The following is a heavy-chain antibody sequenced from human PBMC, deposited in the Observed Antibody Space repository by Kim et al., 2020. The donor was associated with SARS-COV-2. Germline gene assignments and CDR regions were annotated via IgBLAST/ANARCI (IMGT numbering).Heavy chain of an antibody. CDR2: ISSDGSST. CDR1: GFTFSSYW. CDR3: ARETLECSTLSFGYYYLDV. V-gene: IGHV3-74*01. Sequence: GGSLRLSCAASGFTFSSYWMHWVRQAPGKGLVWVSRISSDGSSTSYADSVKGRFTITRDNAKTTLYLQMNSLRAEDTAVYDCARETLECSTLSFGYYYLDVWGRGTGDTLS. D-gene: IGHD6-6*01. J-gene: IGHJ6*03.